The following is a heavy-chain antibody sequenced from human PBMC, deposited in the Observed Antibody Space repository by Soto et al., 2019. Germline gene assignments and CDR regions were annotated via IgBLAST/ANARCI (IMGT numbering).Heavy chain of an antibody. J-gene: IGHJ4*02. V-gene: IGHV1-18*04. D-gene: IGHD6-13*01. CDR2: VSGYNGNT. CDR3: ARDEGSHGFDS. CDR1: GYTFINYG. Sequence: QVQLVQSGGEVKKPGASVKVSCKAFGYTFINYGISWVRQAPGQGLEWMGWVSGYNGNTNYAQKFRGRVTMTTETSTTIAYMELRTLRSDDTAVYYCARDEGSHGFDSWGQGTLVAVSS.